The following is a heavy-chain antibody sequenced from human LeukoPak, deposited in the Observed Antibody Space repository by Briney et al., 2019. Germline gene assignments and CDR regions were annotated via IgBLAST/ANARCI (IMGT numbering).Heavy chain of an antibody. CDR2: INGEGRST. CDR3: AREGNSGYSSGDDAFDI. Sequence: PGGSLRLSCAASGFTFSTYWMHWVRQAPGKGLVWVSRINGEGRSTSHADSVKGRFTIYRDNAKNTLYLQMNSLRAEDTAVYYCAREGNSGYSSGDDAFDIWGQGTMVTVSS. J-gene: IGHJ3*02. D-gene: IGHD6-19*01. CDR1: GFTFSTYW. V-gene: IGHV3-74*01.